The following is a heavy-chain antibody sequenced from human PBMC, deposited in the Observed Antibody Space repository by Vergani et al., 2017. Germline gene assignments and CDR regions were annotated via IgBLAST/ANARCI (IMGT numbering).Heavy chain of an antibody. CDR2: ISPDGSAT. CDR1: GFSLSRFW. D-gene: IGHD6-6*01. J-gene: IGHJ6*03. CDR3: ARVMEQLATYYYYMDV. Sequence: EVQLVESGGGLVQPGGSLRLSCAASGFSLSRFWMSWVRQAPEKGLEWVAHISPDGSATSYVDSVKGRFTISRDNTKNSLSLQMSGLRVEDTAVYYCARVMEQLATYYYYMDVWGKGTTVTVSS. V-gene: IGHV3-7*01.